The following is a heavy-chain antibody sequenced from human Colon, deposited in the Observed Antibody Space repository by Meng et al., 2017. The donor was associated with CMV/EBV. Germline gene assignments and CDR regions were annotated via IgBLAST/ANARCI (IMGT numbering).Heavy chain of an antibody. J-gene: IGHJ6*02. Sequence: GSLRLSCTVSGGSISSDSYYWSWIRQSPEKGLEWIGYVYYSGATNYNPSLKSRVTISLHPSKTQFSLNVRSVTPADTAVYYCARTVDNFWSSYYPRYGMDVWGQGTTVTVSS. V-gene: IGHV4-61*01. D-gene: IGHD3-3*01. CDR2: VYYSGAT. CDR1: GGSISSDSYY. CDR3: ARTVDNFWSSYYPRYGMDV.